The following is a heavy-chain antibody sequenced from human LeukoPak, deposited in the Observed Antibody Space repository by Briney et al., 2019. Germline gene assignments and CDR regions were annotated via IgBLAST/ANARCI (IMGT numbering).Heavy chain of an antibody. CDR2: ISGSGGST. V-gene: IGHV3-23*01. Sequence: GGSLRLSCAASGFTFSSYAMSWVRQAPGKGLEWVSAISGSGGSTYYADSVKGRFTISRDNSKNTLYLQMNSLRAEDTAVYYCAKDTAQYCSGGSCYYYYGMDVWGQGTTVTVSS. CDR1: GFTFSSYA. CDR3: AKDTAQYCSGGSCYYYYGMDV. J-gene: IGHJ6*02. D-gene: IGHD2-15*01.